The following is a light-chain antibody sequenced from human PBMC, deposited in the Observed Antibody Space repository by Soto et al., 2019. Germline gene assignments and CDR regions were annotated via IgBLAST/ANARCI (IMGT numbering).Light chain of an antibody. CDR2: KAS. CDR1: QSISSW. Sequence: DIQMTQSPSTLSASVGDRVTITCRASQSISSWLAWYQQKPGKALKLLIYKASSLESGVPSRFSDSGSGTEFTLTISSLQPDDFATYYCQQYNSYSLTFGGGTKVDIK. J-gene: IGKJ4*01. V-gene: IGKV1-5*03. CDR3: QQYNSYSLT.